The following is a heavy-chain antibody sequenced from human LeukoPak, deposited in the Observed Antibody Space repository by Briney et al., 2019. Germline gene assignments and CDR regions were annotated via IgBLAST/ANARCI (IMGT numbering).Heavy chain of an antibody. J-gene: IGHJ4*02. CDR1: GFTVSSNY. CDR3: ARGYSSRWFDY. V-gene: IGHV3-53*01. CDR2: IYSGGST. D-gene: IGHD6-19*01. Sequence: GGSLRLSCAASGFTVSSNYMSWVRQAPGKGLEWVSVIYSGGSTYYADSVKGRFTISRDNSKNTLYLQMNSLRAEDTAVYYCARGYSSRWFDYWGQGTLVTVSS.